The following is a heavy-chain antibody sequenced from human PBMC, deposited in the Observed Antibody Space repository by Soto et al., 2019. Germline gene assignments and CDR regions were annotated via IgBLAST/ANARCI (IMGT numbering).Heavy chain of an antibody. J-gene: IGHJ4*02. CDR2: IYYSGST. CDR3: ARYTGYSSGWVRY. Sequence: QLQLQESGPGLVKPSETLYLTCTVSGGSISSSSYYWGWIRQPPGKGLEWIGSIYYSGSTYYNPSLKSRVTISVDTSKNQFSLKLSSVTAADTAVYYCARYTGYSSGWVRYWGQVTLVTVSS. CDR1: GGSISSSSYY. V-gene: IGHV4-39*01. D-gene: IGHD6-19*01.